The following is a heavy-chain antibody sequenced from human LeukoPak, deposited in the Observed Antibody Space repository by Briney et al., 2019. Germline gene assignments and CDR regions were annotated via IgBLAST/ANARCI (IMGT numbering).Heavy chain of an antibody. D-gene: IGHD1-7*01. CDR3: ARERAWEIKELEI. V-gene: IGHV1-2*02. Sequence: ASVKVSCKSSGYTFTGYYMHWVRQAPGQGLEWMGWINPNSGGTNYAQKFQGRVTMTRDTSISTAYMELSRLRSDDTAVYYCARERAWEIKELEIWGQGTMVTVSS. CDR1: GYTFTGYY. CDR2: INPNSGGT. J-gene: IGHJ3*02.